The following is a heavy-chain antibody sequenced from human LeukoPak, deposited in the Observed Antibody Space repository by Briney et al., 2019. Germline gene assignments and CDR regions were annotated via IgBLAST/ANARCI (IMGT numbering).Heavy chain of an antibody. D-gene: IGHD3-22*01. Sequence: GESLKISCTASGFSFSRYWLSWVRQAPGKGLEWVSAISGSGGSTYYADSVKGRFTISRDNSKNTLYLQMNSLRAEDTAVYYCAKDQDSSGYYYLYWYFDLWGRGTLVTVSS. CDR3: AKDQDSSGYYYLYWYFDL. CDR1: GFSFSRYW. V-gene: IGHV3-23*01. CDR2: ISGSGGST. J-gene: IGHJ2*01.